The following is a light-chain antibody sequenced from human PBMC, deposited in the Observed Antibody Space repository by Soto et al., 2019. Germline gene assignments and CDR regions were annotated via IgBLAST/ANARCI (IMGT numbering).Light chain of an antibody. CDR1: SSNIGSNS. J-gene: IGLJ2*01. Sequence: QPVLTQQPSASGTPGQRVTISCSGSSSNIGSNSVYWYQQLPGTAPKLLIYSNHQRPSGVPDRFSGSKSGTSASLAISGLRSEDEANYYCAAWDDSPSGVVFGGGTKLTVL. CDR2: SNH. CDR3: AAWDDSPSGVV. V-gene: IGLV1-47*02.